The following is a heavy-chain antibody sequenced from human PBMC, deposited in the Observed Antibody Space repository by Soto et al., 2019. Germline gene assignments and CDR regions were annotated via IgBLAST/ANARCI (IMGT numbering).Heavy chain of an antibody. V-gene: IGHV3-7*01. J-gene: IGHJ4*02. CDR2: IKQDGSEK. Sequence: GGSLRLSCAASGFTFSSYWMSWVRQAPGKGLEWVANIKQDGSEKYYVDSVKGRFTISRDNAKNSLYLQMNSLRAEDTAVYYCARDPTLAIFGVVTRGLYYFDYWGQGTLVTVSS. D-gene: IGHD3-3*01. CDR3: ARDPTLAIFGVVTRGLYYFDY. CDR1: GFTFSSYW.